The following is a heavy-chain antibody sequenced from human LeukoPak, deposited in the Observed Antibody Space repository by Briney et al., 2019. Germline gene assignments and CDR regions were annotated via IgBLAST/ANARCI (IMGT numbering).Heavy chain of an antibody. J-gene: IGHJ4*02. CDR1: GFIFSTYA. D-gene: IGHD4-17*01. CDR3: ARDRLTTVTTFHFDY. Sequence: PGRSLRLSCAASGFIFSTYAMHWVRQAPGKGLEWVAVIWSDSTNKYYADSVRGRFTISRDNSKNTLYLQMSSLRAEDTAMYYCARDRLTTVTTFHFDYWGQGTLVTVSS. CDR2: IWSDSTNK. V-gene: IGHV3-33*01.